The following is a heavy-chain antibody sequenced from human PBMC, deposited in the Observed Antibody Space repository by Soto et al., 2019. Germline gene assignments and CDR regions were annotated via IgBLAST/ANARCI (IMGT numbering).Heavy chain of an antibody. CDR2: ISSSSSYI. CDR3: ARVGVPVGAKPYYYGMDV. Sequence: EVQLVESGGGLVKPGGSLRLSCAASGFTFSSYSMNWVRQAPGKGLEWVSSISSSSSYIYYADSVKGRFTISRDNAKNSLYLQMNSLRAEDTAVYYCARVGVPVGAKPYYYGMDVWGQGTTVTVSS. V-gene: IGHV3-21*01. CDR1: GFTFSSYS. D-gene: IGHD1-26*01. J-gene: IGHJ6*02.